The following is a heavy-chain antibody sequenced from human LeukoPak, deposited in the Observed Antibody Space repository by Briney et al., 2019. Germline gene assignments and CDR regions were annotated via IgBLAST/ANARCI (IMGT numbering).Heavy chain of an antibody. D-gene: IGHD4-4*01. CDR1: GYTFTSYD. CDR3: ARGLKYSNYNYYYYGMDV. CDR2: MNPNSGNT. Sequence: ASVKVSCKASGYTFTSYDINWVRQATGQGLEWMGWMNPNSGNTGYAQKFQGRVTMTRNTSISTAYMELSSLRSEDTAVYYCARGLKYSNYNYYYYGMDVWGQGTTVTVSS. J-gene: IGHJ6*02. V-gene: IGHV1-8*01.